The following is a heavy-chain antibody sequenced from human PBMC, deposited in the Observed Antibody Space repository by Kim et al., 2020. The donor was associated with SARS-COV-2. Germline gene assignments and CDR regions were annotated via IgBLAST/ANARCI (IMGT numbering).Heavy chain of an antibody. CDR2: ITDSGSKT. D-gene: IGHD6-19*01. V-gene: IGHV3-23*01. Sequence: GGSLRLSCATSGFTFSNYAMHWVRQAPGKGLEWVSVITDSGSKTYYTDSVKGRFTISRDTSRNTLYLQMNSLRADDTAIYYCAKTPCSSSGYYFDYWGQGTLVTVSS. CDR1: GFTFSNYA. CDR3: AKTPCSSSGYYFDY. J-gene: IGHJ4*02.